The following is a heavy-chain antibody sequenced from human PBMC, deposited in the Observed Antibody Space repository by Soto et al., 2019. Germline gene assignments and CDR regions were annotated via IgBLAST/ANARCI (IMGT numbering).Heavy chain of an antibody. J-gene: IGHJ6*03. CDR3: ARDPTMFRGVIDYYYYYYMDV. CDR2: IWYDGSTK. CDR1: GFTFSSYG. D-gene: IGHD3-10*01. V-gene: IGHV3-33*01. Sequence: QVQLVESGGGVVQPGRSLRLSCAASGFTFSSYGMHWVRQAPGKGLEWVAVIWYDGSTKYYADSVKGRFTISRDNSKNTLYLQMNSLRAEDTAVYYCARDPTMFRGVIDYYYYYYMDVWGKGTTVTVSS.